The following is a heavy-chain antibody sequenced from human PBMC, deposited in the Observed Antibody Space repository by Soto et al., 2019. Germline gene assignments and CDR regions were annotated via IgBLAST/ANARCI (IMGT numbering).Heavy chain of an antibody. CDR1: GFTFSSHA. CDR2: FRGSGGST. CDR3: AKDCFSGPVDTAMVGAFDI. V-gene: IGHV3-23*01. Sequence: PGGSLSLSCAASGFTFSSHAMSWVRPAPGKGLEWVSAFRGSGGSTSYADSVKGRLIICRDNSKNTLYLQMNSLRAEDTAVYYCAKDCFSGPVDTAMVGAFDIWGQGTMVTVSS. J-gene: IGHJ3*02. D-gene: IGHD5-18*01.